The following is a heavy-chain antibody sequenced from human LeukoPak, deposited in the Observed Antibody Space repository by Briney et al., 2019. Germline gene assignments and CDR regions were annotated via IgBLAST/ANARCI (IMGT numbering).Heavy chain of an antibody. Sequence: PGRSLRLSCAASGFTFSSHAMHWVRQAPGKGLDWVAVIQYDGSTKYYADSVKGRFTISRDNSRNTLDLQMNSLRAEDTAIYYCARDISGGYTVDYWGQGVLVTVSS. CDR2: IQYDGSTK. CDR1: GFTFSSHA. J-gene: IGHJ4*02. CDR3: ARDISGGYTVDY. D-gene: IGHD6-25*01. V-gene: IGHV3-30-3*01.